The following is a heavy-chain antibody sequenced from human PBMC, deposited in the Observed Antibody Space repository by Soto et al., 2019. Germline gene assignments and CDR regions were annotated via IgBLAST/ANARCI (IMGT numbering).Heavy chain of an antibody. CDR2: IKSKTDGGTT. CDR1: GFTFSNAW. Sequence: EVQLVESGGGLVKPGGSLRLSCAASGFTFSNAWINWVRQAPGKGVGWVGRIKSKTDGGTTDYAAPVKGRFTISRDDSKNTLYLQINSLKTEDTAVYYCTSDVYYDSSGFFYDYWGQGTLVTVSS. V-gene: IGHV3-15*07. D-gene: IGHD3-22*01. CDR3: TSDVYYDSSGFFYDY. J-gene: IGHJ4*02.